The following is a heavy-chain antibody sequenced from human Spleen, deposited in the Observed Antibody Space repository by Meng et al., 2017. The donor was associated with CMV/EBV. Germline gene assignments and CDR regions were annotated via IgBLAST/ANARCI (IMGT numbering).Heavy chain of an antibody. CDR3: ASQSGSYHTSFGY. CDR1: GGTFYA. J-gene: IGHJ4*02. V-gene: IGHV1-69*13. D-gene: IGHD1-26*01. Sequence: SVKVSCKASGGTFYAISWVRQAPGQGLEWMGGIIPVFETPNYGQKFQGRVSITADESTSTAYMELSSLRSEDTAVYYCASQSGSYHTSFGYWGLGTLVTVSS. CDR2: IIPVFETP.